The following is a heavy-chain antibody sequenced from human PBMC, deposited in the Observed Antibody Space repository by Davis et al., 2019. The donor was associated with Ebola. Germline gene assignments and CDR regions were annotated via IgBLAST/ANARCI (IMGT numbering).Heavy chain of an antibody. J-gene: IGHJ6*02. V-gene: IGHV3-53*01. CDR3: ARGYYDPSPVYYYYYGMDV. CDR2: FNSGGTT. Sequence: GESLKISCAASGFSVSANYMSWVRQAPGKGLEWVSVFNSGGTTYYADSVKGRFTISRDNAKNSLYLQMNSLRAEDTAVYYCARGYYDPSPVYYYYYGMDVWGQGTTVTVSS. CDR1: GFSVSANY. D-gene: IGHD3-3*01.